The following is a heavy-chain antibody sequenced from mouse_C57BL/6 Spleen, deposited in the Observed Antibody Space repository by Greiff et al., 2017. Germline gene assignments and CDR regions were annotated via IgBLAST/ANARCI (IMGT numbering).Heavy chain of an antibody. Sequence: VQLQQSGPGLVQPSQSLSITCTVSGFSLTSYGVHWVRQSPGKGLEWLGVIWRGGSTDYNAAFMSRLSITKDNSKSQVFFKMNSLQADDTAIYYCAKKGDYGSTDWYFDVWGTGTTVTVSS. V-gene: IGHV2-5*01. CDR3: AKKGDYGSTDWYFDV. CDR2: IWRGGST. J-gene: IGHJ1*03. CDR1: GFSLTSYG. D-gene: IGHD1-1*01.